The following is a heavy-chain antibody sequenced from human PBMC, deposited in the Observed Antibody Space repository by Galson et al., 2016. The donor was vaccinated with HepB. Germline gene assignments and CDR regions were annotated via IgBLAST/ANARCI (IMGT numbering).Heavy chain of an antibody. CDR2: VYHSGTT. CDR1: GNSISATTHY. V-gene: IGHV4-39*01. J-gene: IGHJ4*02. CDR3: AALPGWNYDYEY. D-gene: IGHD1-7*01. Sequence: SETLSLTCSVSGNSISATTHYWGWIRQPPGGGLEWIASVYHSGTTYYNPAVESRLTISVDTSKNQCFLQLTSVTAADMAVYYCAALPGWNYDYEYWGQGILVTVSS.